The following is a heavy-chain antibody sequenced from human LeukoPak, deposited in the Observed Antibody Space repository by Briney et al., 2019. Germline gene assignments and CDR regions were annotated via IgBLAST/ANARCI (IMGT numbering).Heavy chain of an antibody. D-gene: IGHD2-2*01. J-gene: IGHJ6*03. CDR3: ARRNIVVVPAAPGRSRAGNYYYYYMDV. Sequence: PSETLSLTCTVSGGSISSYYWSWIRQPPGKGLEWIGYIYTSRSTNYNPSLKSRVTISVDTSKNQFSLKLSSVTAADTAVYYCARRNIVVVPAAPGRSRAGNYYYYYMDVWGKGTTVTVSS. V-gene: IGHV4-4*09. CDR2: IYTSRST. CDR1: GGSISSYY.